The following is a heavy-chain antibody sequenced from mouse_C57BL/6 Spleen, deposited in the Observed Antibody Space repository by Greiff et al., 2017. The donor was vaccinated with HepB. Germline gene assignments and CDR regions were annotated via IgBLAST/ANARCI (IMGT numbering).Heavy chain of an antibody. V-gene: IGHV1-26*01. CDR1: GYTFTDYY. D-gene: IGHD2-12*01. CDR2: INPNNGGT. Sequence: EVQLQQSGPELVKPGASVKISCKASGYTFTDYYMNWVKQSHGKSLEWIGDINPNNGGTSYNQKFKGKATLTVDKSTSTTYMELRSLTSEDSAVYYCARGGWSYDVLFDYWGQGTTLTVSS. CDR3: ARGGWSYDVLFDY. J-gene: IGHJ2*01.